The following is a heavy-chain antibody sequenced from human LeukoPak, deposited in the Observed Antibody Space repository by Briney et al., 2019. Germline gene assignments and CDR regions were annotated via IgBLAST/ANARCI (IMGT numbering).Heavy chain of an antibody. CDR1: GGSISSGSYY. Sequence: SETLSLTCTVSGGSISSGSYYWSWIRQPAGKGLEWIGRIYTSGSTNYNPSLKSRVTISVDTSKNQFSLKLSSVTAADTAVYYCARPGRDYYDSSRYDALDIWGQGTMVTVSS. J-gene: IGHJ3*02. CDR2: IYTSGST. V-gene: IGHV4-61*02. CDR3: ARPGRDYYDSSRYDALDI. D-gene: IGHD3-22*01.